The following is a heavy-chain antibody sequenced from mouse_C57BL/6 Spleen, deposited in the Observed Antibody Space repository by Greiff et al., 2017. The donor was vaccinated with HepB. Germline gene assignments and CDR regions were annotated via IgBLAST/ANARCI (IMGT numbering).Heavy chain of an antibody. Sequence: QVQLQQSGPELVKPGASVKISCKASGYAFSSSWMNWVKQRPGKGLEWIGRIYPGDGDTNYNGKFKGKATLTADKSSSTAYMQLSSLTSEDSAVYFCARWGLGGDYWYFDGGGTGTRSPSPQ. CDR2: IYPGDGDT. D-gene: IGHD4-1*01. CDR1: GYAFSSSW. V-gene: IGHV1-82*01. CDR3: ARWGLGGDYWYFDG. J-gene: IGHJ1*03.